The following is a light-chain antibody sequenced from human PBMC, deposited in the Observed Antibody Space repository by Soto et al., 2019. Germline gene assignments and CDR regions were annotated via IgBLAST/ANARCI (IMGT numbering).Light chain of an antibody. J-gene: IGKJ4*01. CDR1: QSISSW. CDR3: QQYNSYSPLT. Sequence: DIQMTQSPSTLSASVGDRVTITCRASQSISSWLAWYQQKPGKAPKLLIYDASSLESGVPSRFSGSVSGTEFTLTISSLQPDDLATYYCQQYNSYSPLTFGGVTKVEIK. V-gene: IGKV1-5*01. CDR2: DAS.